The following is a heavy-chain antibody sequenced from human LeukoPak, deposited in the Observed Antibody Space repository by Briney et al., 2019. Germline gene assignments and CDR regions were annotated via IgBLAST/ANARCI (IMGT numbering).Heavy chain of an antibody. Sequence: SGSLSLTCAVSGFYISSSTMWSWIRQPPGKRLEWSGKIYHTGSTNYTPSLKGRVTISRDNSKNTLYLKMNSLRAEDTAVYYCASSPPLWFGELHRGYYYYYGMDVWGQGTTVTVSS. V-gene: IGHV4-4*02. J-gene: IGHJ6*02. CDR2: IYHTGST. CDR1: GFYISSSTM. D-gene: IGHD3-10*01. CDR3: ASSPPLWFGELHRGYYYYYGMDV.